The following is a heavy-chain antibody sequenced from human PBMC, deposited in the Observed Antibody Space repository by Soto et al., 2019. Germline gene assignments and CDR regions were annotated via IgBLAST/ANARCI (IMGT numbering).Heavy chain of an antibody. CDR2: IFCDDDK. V-gene: IGHV2-5*02. Sequence: QITLKESGPTLVKPTQTLTLTCSFSGFSLSTRGVGVGWIRQPPGKALEWLALIFCDDDKWYSPSLRSRLTITEYASKNPVVLAMPHMDPVDTATYYCAHRSRGYAYYFDQWGQGTLVTVSS. CDR1: GFSLSTRGVG. D-gene: IGHD5-12*01. CDR3: AHRSRGYAYYFDQ. J-gene: IGHJ4*02.